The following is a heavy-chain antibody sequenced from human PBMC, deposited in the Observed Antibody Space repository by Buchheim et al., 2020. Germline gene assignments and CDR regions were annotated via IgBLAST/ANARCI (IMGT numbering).Heavy chain of an antibody. J-gene: IGHJ6*02. CDR3: ARDSRITIFGVVIPSRSYYYYGMDV. CDR2: ISSSGSTI. D-gene: IGHD3-3*01. CDR1: GFTFTKYE. Sequence: EVHLVESGGGSVQPGGSLRLSCAASGFTFTKYEMNWVRQAPGKGLEWVSYISSSGSTIYYADSVKGRFTISRDNAQNSLYLQMNSLRAEDTAVYYCARDSRITIFGVVIPSRSYYYYGMDVWGQGTT. V-gene: IGHV3-48*03.